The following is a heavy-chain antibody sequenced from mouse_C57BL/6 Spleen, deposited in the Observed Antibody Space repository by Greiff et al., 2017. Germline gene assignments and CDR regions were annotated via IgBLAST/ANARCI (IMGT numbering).Heavy chain of an antibody. CDR2: IYPGSGST. CDR3: ARCGVTGIPYDFDY. D-gene: IGHD4-1*01. V-gene: IGHV1-55*01. J-gene: IGHJ2*01. Sequence: QVQLQQPGAELVKPGASVKMSCKASGYTFTSYWITWVKQRPGQGLEWIGDIYPGSGSTNYNEKFKSKATLTVDTSSSTTYMQLSSLTSEDSAVYYCARCGVTGIPYDFDYWGQGTTLTVSS. CDR1: GYTFTSYW.